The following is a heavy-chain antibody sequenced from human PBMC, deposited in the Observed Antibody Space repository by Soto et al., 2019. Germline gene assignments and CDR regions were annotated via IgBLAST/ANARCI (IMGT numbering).Heavy chain of an antibody. J-gene: IGHJ4*02. D-gene: IGHD3-9*01. CDR1: GGSISSSSYY. CDR2: IYYSGST. Sequence: QLQLQESGPGLVKPSETLSLTCTVSGGSISSSSYYWGWIRQPPGKGLEWIGSIYYSGSTYYNPSLKSRGTISVDTSKNQCSRKLSSVTAADTAVYYCARKGRVRYFDWQIVYYWGQGTLVTVSS. CDR3: ARKGRVRYFDWQIVYY. V-gene: IGHV4-39*01.